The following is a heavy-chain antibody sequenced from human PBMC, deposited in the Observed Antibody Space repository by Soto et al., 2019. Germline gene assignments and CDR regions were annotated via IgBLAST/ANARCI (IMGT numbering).Heavy chain of an antibody. J-gene: IGHJ4*02. V-gene: IGHV4-4*07. CDR3: ARXGRNYYDSSGYYHFFDY. D-gene: IGHD3-22*01. CDR1: GGSISSYY. CDR2: IYTSGST. Sequence: SETLSLTCTVSGGSISSYYWSWIRQPAGKGLEWIGRIYTSGSTNYNPSLKSRVTMSVDTSKNQFSLKLSSVTAADTAVYYCARXGRNYYDSSGYYHFFDYWGPGTLVTVSS.